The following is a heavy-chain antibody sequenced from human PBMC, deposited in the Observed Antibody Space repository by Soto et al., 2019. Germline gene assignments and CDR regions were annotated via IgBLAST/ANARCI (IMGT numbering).Heavy chain of an antibody. CDR1: GFTFSSYG. V-gene: IGHV3-30*18. CDR2: ISYDGSNK. D-gene: IGHD2-2*01. J-gene: IGHJ4*02. Sequence: QVQLVESGGGVVQPGRSLRLSCAASGFTFSSYGMHWVRQAPGKGLEWVAVISYDGSNKYYADSMKGRFTISRDNSKNTLYLQMNSLRAEDTAVYYCANREYQLPAHWGQGTLVTVSS. CDR3: ANREYQLPAH.